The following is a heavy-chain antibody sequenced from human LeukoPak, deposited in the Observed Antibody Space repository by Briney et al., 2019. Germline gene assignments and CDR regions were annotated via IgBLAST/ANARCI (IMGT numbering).Heavy chain of an antibody. CDR1: GFTFSGYA. J-gene: IGHJ3*02. D-gene: IGHD6-13*01. CDR2: ISGSGGSI. Sequence: PGGSLRLSSAASGFTFSGYAMCWVREALGKGLEWVSAISGSGGSIYYADSVKVRFAISRDNSKKTLYLQMNSLRAEDTAVYYCAKARYSRSWFDAFDIWGQGTMVTVSS. CDR3: AKARYSRSWFDAFDI. V-gene: IGHV3-23*01.